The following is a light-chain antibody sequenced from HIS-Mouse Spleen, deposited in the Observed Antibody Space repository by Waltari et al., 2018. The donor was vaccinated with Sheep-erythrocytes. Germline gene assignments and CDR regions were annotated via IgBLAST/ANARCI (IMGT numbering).Light chain of an antibody. CDR2: YVS. V-gene: IGLV2-11*01. CDR3: CSYAGSYNHV. CDR1: SRDVGGYNV. Sequence: QSALTQPRSVSGSPGQSVTISCTGTSRDVGGYNVVAWYQQHPGKAPNLMIYYVSKRPSGVPDRFSGSKSGNTDSLTISGLQAEDEADYYCCSYAGSYNHVFATGTKVTVL. J-gene: IGLJ1*01.